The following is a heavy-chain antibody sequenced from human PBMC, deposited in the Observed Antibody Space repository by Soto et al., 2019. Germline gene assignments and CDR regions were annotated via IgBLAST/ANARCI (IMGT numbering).Heavy chain of an antibody. CDR2: INHSGST. Sequence: QVQLQQWGAGLLKPSETLSLTCAVYGGSFSDFYWTWIRQLPGKGLEWIGEINHSGSTNYNPSLKSRVAISVDTSKNQFSLNLRSVTAADTAVYYCGPRGAVADTRGYWCQGTLVTVSS. CDR1: GGSFSDFY. CDR3: GPRGAVADTRGY. J-gene: IGHJ4*02. V-gene: IGHV4-34*01. D-gene: IGHD6-19*01.